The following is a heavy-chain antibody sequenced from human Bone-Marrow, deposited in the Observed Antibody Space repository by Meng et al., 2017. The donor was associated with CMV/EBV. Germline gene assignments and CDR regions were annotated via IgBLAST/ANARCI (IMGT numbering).Heavy chain of an antibody. CDR3: ARCEWELLSWWLDP. Sequence: SGSRFPSYCIGWLRRLPGKGLEWMGIIYPGDSDTSYSPSFQGQVTISADKSISTAYLQWSSLKASDTAMYYCARCEWELLSWWLDPWGRGTLVTVSS. CDR2: IYPGDSDT. CDR1: GSRFPSYC. V-gene: IGHV5-51*01. D-gene: IGHD1-26*01. J-gene: IGHJ5*02.